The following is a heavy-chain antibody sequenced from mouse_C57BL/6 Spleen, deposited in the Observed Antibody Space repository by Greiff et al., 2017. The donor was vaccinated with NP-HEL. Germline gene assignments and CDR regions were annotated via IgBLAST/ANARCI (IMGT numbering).Heavy chain of an antibody. CDR2: INPSSGYT. J-gene: IGHJ3*01. Sequence: VQLQQSGAELARPGASVKMSCKASGYTFTSYTMHWVKQRPGQGLEWIGYINPSSGYTKYNQKFKDKATLTADKSSSTAYMQLSSLTSEDSAVYYCARDEIYYDYDVRFAYWGQGTLVTVSA. CDR3: ARDEIYYDYDVRFAY. CDR1: GYTFTSYT. V-gene: IGHV1-4*01. D-gene: IGHD2-4*01.